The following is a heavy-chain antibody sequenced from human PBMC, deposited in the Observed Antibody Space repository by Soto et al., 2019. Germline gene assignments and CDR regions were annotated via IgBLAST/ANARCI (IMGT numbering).Heavy chain of an antibody. D-gene: IGHD3-16*01. V-gene: IGHV4-59*11. CDR2: IYHSGST. CDR3: VRGGWANDN. CDR1: GHSFNRHY. J-gene: IGHJ4*02. Sequence: QVQQQESGPGLVKPSETLSLICIVSGHSFNRHYWGWVRQPPGKGREWIGWIYHSGSTEYNPSLQGRVTMSVATAKNQISLKLRSVSPADTAVYYCVRGGWANDNWGLGTLVTVSS.